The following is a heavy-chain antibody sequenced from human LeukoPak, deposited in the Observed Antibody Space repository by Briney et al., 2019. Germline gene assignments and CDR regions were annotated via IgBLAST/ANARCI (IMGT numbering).Heavy chain of an antibody. CDR1: GFTFSSYG. D-gene: IGHD6-13*01. V-gene: IGHV3-33*01. Sequence: GGSLRLSCAASGFTFSSYGMHWVRQAPGKGLEWVAVIWYDGSNKYYADSVKGRFTISRDNSKNTLYLQMNSLRAEDTAVYYCARAYRSSWPYYYYGMDVWGQGTTVTVS. CDR3: ARAYRSSWPYYYYGMDV. J-gene: IGHJ6*02. CDR2: IWYDGSNK.